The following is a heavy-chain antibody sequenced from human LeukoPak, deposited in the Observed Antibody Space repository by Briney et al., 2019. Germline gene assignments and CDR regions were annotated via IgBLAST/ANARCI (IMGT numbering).Heavy chain of an antibody. Sequence: SGTLSLTCAVSGGSISSSNWWSWVRQPPGKGLEWIGEIYHSGSTNYNPSLKSRVTISADKSKNQFSLKLSSVTAADTAVYYCAREEGSSWYVRYFDYWGQGTLVTVSS. J-gene: IGHJ4*02. CDR3: AREEGSSWYVRYFDY. CDR1: GGSISSSNW. V-gene: IGHV4-4*02. CDR2: IYHSGST. D-gene: IGHD6-13*01.